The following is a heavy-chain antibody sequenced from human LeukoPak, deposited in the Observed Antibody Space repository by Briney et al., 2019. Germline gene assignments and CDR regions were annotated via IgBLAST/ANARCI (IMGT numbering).Heavy chain of an antibody. J-gene: IGHJ4*02. V-gene: IGHV5-51*01. D-gene: IGHD3-9*01. CDR3: VRAGSYYDILTGYYMVPEIYYFDY. CDR1: GYSFTSYW. CDR2: IYPGDSDT. Sequence: TGESLKISCKGSGYSFTSYWIGWVRQMPGKGLEWMGIIYPGDSDTRYSPSFQGQVTISADKSISTAYLQWSSLKASDTAMYYCVRAGSYYDILTGYYMVPEIYYFDYWGQGTLITVSS.